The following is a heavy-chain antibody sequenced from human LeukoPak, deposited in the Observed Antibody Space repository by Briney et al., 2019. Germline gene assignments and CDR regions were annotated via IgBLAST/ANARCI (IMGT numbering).Heavy chain of an antibody. CDR3: ARAVSGYYYY. Sequence: PGGSLRLSCAASGFTFSSNWMHWVRQAPGKGLVWVSRINSDGSSTSYADSVKGRFSISRDNAKNTLYLQMNSLRADDTAVYYCARAVSGYYYYWGQGSLVTVSS. J-gene: IGHJ4*02. D-gene: IGHD3-22*01. CDR2: INSDGSST. CDR1: GFTFSSNW. V-gene: IGHV3-74*01.